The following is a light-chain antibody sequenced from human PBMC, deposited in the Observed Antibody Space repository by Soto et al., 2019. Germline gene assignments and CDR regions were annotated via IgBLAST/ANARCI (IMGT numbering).Light chain of an antibody. CDR3: SSYTSSSTVI. V-gene: IGLV2-14*01. CDR2: DVS. J-gene: IGLJ2*01. CDR1: SSDIGGYNY. Sequence: QSALTQPASVSESPGQSITISCTGTSSDIGGYNYVSWYQQHPGKAPKLMIYDVSNRPSGISNRFSGSRSGNTASLTISGLQAEDEAYYYCSSYTSSSTVIFGGGTKLTVL.